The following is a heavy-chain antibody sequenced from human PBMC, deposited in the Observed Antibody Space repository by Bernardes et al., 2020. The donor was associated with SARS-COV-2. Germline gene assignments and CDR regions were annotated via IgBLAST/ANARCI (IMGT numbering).Heavy chain of an antibody. CDR3: ARDHEVVDTAISLFLGYYYYYGMDV. V-gene: IGHV3-30-3*01. CDR1: GFTFRSYA. CDR2: LSYDGSNK. D-gene: IGHD5-18*01. J-gene: IGHJ6*02. Sequence: SLRLSCAASGFTFRSYAMHWVRPAPGQGLEWVAVLSYDGSNKYYADSVQCRFTISTDNSTNTLYLQMNSLRAEDTAVYYCARDHEVVDTAISLFLGYYYYYGMDVWGQGTTVTVSS.